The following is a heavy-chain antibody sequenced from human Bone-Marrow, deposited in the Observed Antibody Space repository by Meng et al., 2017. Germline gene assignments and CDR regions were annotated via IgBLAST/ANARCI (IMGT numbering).Heavy chain of an antibody. CDR2: VYLSEST. CDR1: GGSISSGHYY. V-gene: IGHV4-61*02. J-gene: IGHJ4*02. Sequence: SETLSLTCTVSGGSISSGHYYWNWIRQPAGKGLEWIGRVYLSESTKYNPSLESRVTISIDTSKNQFSLDLSSVTAADTAVYYCARENRPNGDYIDSWGQGMRVTVSS. D-gene: IGHD4-17*01. CDR3: ARENRPNGDYIDS.